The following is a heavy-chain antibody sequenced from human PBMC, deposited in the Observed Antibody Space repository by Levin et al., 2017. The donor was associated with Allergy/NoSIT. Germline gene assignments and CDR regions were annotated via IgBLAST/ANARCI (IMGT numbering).Heavy chain of an antibody. CDR3: VKDRLRYSSSWFDY. D-gene: IGHD6-13*01. CDR2: ISDTGRST. V-gene: IGHV3-23*01. J-gene: IGHJ4*02. Sequence: GGSLRLSCAASGFTYSGYAMSWVRQAPGKGLEWVATISDTGRSTSYADSVRGRFTISRDNPKSMLFLQMSSLRVDDTAIYYCVKDRLRYSSSWFDYWGQGPRVTVSS. CDR1: GFTYSGYA.